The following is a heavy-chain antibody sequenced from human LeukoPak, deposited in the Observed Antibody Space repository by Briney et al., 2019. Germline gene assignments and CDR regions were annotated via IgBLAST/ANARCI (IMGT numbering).Heavy chain of an antibody. J-gene: IGHJ4*02. Sequence: PGRSLRLSCAASGFTFSSYAMHWVRQAPGKGLEWVAVISYDGSNKYYADSVKGRFTISRDNSKNTLYLQMNSLRAEETAVYYCARDRGRLQAGTFYYWGQGTLVTVSS. D-gene: IGHD6-19*01. CDR1: GFTFSSYA. CDR2: ISYDGSNK. CDR3: ARDRGRLQAGTFYY. V-gene: IGHV3-30-3*01.